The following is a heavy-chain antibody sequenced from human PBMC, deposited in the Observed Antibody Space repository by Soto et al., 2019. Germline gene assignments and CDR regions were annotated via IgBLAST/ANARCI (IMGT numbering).Heavy chain of an antibody. CDR3: ARLLGIAAAGYYYYYYMDV. J-gene: IGHJ6*03. Sequence: SETLSLTCTVSGGSISSSSYYWGWIRQPPGKGLEWIGSIYCSGSTYYNPSLKSRVTISVDTSKNQFSLKLSSVTAADTAVYYCARLLGIAAAGYYYYYYMDVWGKGTTVTVSS. CDR2: IYCSGST. CDR1: GGSISSSSYY. D-gene: IGHD6-13*01. V-gene: IGHV4-39*01.